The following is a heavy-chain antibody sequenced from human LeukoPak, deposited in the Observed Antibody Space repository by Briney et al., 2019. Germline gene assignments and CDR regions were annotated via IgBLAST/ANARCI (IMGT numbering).Heavy chain of an antibody. CDR1: GYTLTSYD. J-gene: IGHJ4*02. Sequence: ASVKVSCKASGYTLTSYDINWVRQATGQGLEWMGWMNPNSGNTGYAQKFQGRVTMTRNTSISTAYMELSSLRSEDTAVYYCARESSYNWNGDDYWGQGTLVTVSS. CDR2: MNPNSGNT. V-gene: IGHV1-8*01. D-gene: IGHD1-20*01. CDR3: ARESSYNWNGDDY.